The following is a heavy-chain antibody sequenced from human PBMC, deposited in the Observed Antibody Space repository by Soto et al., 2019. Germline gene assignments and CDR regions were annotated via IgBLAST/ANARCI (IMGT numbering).Heavy chain of an antibody. Sequence: GGSLRLSCAAFGFTFSSSAMTWVRQAPGKGLEWVSAISSSGGNTYYADSVKGRFTISRDNSKNTLYLQVSSLRAEDTAVYYCAKDPFCDYWGQGTMVTVSS. CDR1: GFTFSSSA. J-gene: IGHJ4*02. V-gene: IGHV3-23*01. CDR3: AKDPFCDY. CDR2: ISSSGGNT.